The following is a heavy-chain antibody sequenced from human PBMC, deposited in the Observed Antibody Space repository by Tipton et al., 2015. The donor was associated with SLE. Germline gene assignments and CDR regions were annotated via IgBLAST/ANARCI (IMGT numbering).Heavy chain of an antibody. Sequence: QSGAEVKKPGASVKVSCKASGYTFTSYGINWVRQAPGQGLEWMGWISAYNGNANYAQKLQGRVTMTTDTSTSTADMELRSLRSDDTAVYYCGKTVGATTAFDIWGQGTMVTVSS. J-gene: IGHJ3*02. V-gene: IGHV1-18*01. CDR3: GKTVGATTAFDI. CDR2: ISAYNGNA. CDR1: GYTFTSYG. D-gene: IGHD1-26*01.